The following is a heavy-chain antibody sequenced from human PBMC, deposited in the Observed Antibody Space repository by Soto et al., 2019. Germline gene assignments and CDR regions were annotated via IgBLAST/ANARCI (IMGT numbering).Heavy chain of an antibody. CDR3: ARGRTIAAAGTSAFDI. D-gene: IGHD6-13*01. CDR2: INAGNGNT. Sequence: QVQLVQSGAEVKKPGASVKVSGKASGYTFTTYAIHWVRQAPGQRLEWMGWINAGNGNTKYSQKFQGRVTITRDTSASTAYMELSSLTYEDTAVYYCARGRTIAAAGTSAFDIWGQGTMVTVSS. CDR1: GYTFTTYA. J-gene: IGHJ3*02. V-gene: IGHV1-3*01.